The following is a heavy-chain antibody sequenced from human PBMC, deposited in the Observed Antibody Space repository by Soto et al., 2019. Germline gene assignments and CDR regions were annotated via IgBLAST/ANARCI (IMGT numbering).Heavy chain of an antibody. V-gene: IGHV4-4*07. CDR2: VYSSGTT. CDR1: GGSINSYW. CDR3: ARDIGSFAYGEGY. J-gene: IGHJ4*02. D-gene: IGHD3-10*01. Sequence: SETLSLTCSVSGGSINSYWWSWIRQPAGKGLEWIGRVYSSGTTDYNPSLNSRATMSVETSKNQFSLKLSSVTAADTAVYYCARDIGSFAYGEGYWGQGIQVTVSS.